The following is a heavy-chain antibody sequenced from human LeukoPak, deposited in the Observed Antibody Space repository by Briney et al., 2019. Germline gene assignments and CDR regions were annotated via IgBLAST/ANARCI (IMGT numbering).Heavy chain of an antibody. CDR3: AKDQVGNQWLIQLYYYYGMDV. J-gene: IGHJ6*02. CDR1: GFTFSSYA. CDR2: ISGSGGST. Sequence: GGSPRLSCAASGFTFSSYAMSWVRQAPGKGLEWVSAISGSGGSTYYADSVKGRFTISRDNSKNTLYLQMNSLRAEDTAVYYCAKDQVGNQWLIQLYYYYGMDVWGQGTTVTVSS. D-gene: IGHD6-19*01. V-gene: IGHV3-23*01.